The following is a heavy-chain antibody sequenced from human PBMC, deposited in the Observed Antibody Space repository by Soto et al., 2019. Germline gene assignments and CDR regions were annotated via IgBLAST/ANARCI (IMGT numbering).Heavy chain of an antibody. CDR2: IIPIFGTA. Sequence: KVSCKASGGTFSSYAISLVRQAPGQGLEWMGGIIPIFGTANYAQKFQGRVTITADKSTSTAYMELSSLRSEDTAVYYCARADPSGSYGIYWGQGTLVTVSS. CDR3: ARADPSGSYGIY. CDR1: GGTFSSYA. J-gene: IGHJ4*02. D-gene: IGHD1-26*01. V-gene: IGHV1-69*06.